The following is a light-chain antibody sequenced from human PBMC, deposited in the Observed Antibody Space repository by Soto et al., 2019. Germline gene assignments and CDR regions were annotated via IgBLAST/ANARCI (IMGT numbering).Light chain of an antibody. CDR1: NSNIGTGYD. V-gene: IGLV1-40*01. J-gene: IGLJ1*01. CDR3: QSYDHTLRGYV. Sequence: QSVLTQPPSVSGAPGQRVNISCTGSNSNIGTGYDVHWYQQLPGTAPKLVIFANYHRPSGVPDRISGSKSGTSASLAITGLQTEDEADYYCQSYDHTLRGYVFGTGTKLTVL. CDR2: ANY.